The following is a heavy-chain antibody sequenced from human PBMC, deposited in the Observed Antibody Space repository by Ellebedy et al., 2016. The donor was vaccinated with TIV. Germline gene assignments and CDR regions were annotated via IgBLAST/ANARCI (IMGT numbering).Heavy chain of an antibody. D-gene: IGHD1-26*01. J-gene: IGHJ3*01. CDR3: AKDRRAYSGSWYDTFDF. Sequence: RFTISRDDSKNTVYLQMNSLKTEDTAVYYCAKDRRAYSGSWYDTFDFWGQGTMVTVSS. V-gene: IGHV3-49*02.